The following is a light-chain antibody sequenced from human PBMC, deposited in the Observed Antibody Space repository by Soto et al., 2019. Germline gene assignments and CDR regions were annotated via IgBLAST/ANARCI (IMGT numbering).Light chain of an antibody. CDR2: EDI. V-gene: IGLV2-23*01. CDR1: KNDVGSYSL. Sequence: QSALTQPASVPGSPGQSITISCTGTKNDVGSYSLVSWYQYLPGKAPTRIIYEDIKQPSGVSNRFSGSNSGNTASLTISGLQAEDETDYYCCSSAVCTTLIFGGGTKLTV. CDR3: CSSAVCTTLI. J-gene: IGLJ2*01.